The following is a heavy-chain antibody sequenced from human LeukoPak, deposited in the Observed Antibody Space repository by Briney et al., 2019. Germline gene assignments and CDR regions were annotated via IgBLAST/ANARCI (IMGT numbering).Heavy chain of an antibody. CDR1: GDSLGGGMYY. CDR3: ARLCQVTGCAKFKY. V-gene: IGHV4-39*01. Sequence: SETLSLTCTVSGDSLGGGMYYWGWIRQAPGKGLTWIGSIYHSGSIFYNASFESRVAMSVDPSNNQFSLRLTSVTAADTAVYYCARLCQVTGCAKFKYWGQGILVTVSS. J-gene: IGHJ4*02. CDR2: IYHSGSI. D-gene: IGHD2-21*02.